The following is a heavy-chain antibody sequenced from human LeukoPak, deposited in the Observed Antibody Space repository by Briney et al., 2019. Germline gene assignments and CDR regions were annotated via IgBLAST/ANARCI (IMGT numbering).Heavy chain of an antibody. J-gene: IGHJ3*02. CDR2: IYYSGST. Sequence: SETLSLTCTLSGGSLSSYYWSWIRQPPGKGLEWIGYIYYSGSTNYYPSLKSRVTISVDTSKNQFSLKLSSVTAADTAVYYCARMGVVPAAPGAFDIWGQGTMVTVSS. CDR1: GGSLSSYY. D-gene: IGHD2-2*01. CDR3: ARMGVVPAAPGAFDI. V-gene: IGHV4-59*08.